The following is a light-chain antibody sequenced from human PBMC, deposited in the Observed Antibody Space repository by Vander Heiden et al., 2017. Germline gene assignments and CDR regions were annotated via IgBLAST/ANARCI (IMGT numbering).Light chain of an antibody. Sequence: QSVLTHPPSVSGAPGQRVTISCTGSTSNIGARFDVHWYQQLPGTAPKLLIYGNNNRPSGVPDRFSGSKSGTSASLAITGLQAEDEADYYRQSYDDSLSGSLFGGGTKLTVL. V-gene: IGLV1-40*01. J-gene: IGLJ2*01. CDR1: TSNIGARFD. CDR3: QSYDDSLSGSL. CDR2: GNN.